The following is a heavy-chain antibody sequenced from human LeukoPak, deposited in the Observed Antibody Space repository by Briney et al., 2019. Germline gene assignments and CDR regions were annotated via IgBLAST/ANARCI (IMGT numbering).Heavy chain of an antibody. CDR2: MNPNSGNT. Sequence: ASVKVSCKASGYTFTSYDINWVRQATGQGLEWMGWMNPNSGNTGYAQKFQGRVTMTRNTSISTAYMELSSLRSEDTAVYYCARFGHYYDSSGYYYEDYWGQGTLVTVSS. D-gene: IGHD3-22*01. J-gene: IGHJ4*02. V-gene: IGHV1-8*01. CDR3: ARFGHYYDSSGYYYEDY. CDR1: GYTFTSYD.